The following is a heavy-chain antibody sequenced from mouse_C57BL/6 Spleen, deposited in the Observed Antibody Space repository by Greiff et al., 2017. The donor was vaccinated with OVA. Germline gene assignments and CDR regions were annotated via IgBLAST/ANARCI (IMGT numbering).Heavy chain of an antibody. CDR3: ARDRDNWDYFDY. Sequence: EVHLVESGPGLVKPSQSLSLTCSVTGYSITSGYYWNWIRQFPGNKLEWMGYISYDGSNNYNPSLKNRISITRDTSKNQFFLKLNSVTTEDTATYYCARDRDNWDYFDYWGQGTTLTVSS. V-gene: IGHV3-6*01. J-gene: IGHJ2*01. CDR1: GYSITSGYY. CDR2: ISYDGSN. D-gene: IGHD4-1*01.